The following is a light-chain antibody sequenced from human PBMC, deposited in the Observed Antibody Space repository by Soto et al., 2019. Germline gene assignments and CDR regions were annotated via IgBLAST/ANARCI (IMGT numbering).Light chain of an antibody. CDR3: HHYET. V-gene: IGKV1-5*01. CDR2: DAS. J-gene: IGKJ1*01. CDR1: QSCRNS. Sequence: DLQMTQSPSTLSASVGDRVTITCRASQSCRNSLAWYQQKAGKAPTLLIYDASTLQSGVPSRFSGSGSGTEFTLTISRLEPEDFTVYYCHHYETFGQGTKVDIK.